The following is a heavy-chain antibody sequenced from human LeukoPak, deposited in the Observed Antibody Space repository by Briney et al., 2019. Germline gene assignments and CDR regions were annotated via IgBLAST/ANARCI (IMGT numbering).Heavy chain of an antibody. CDR1: GYTFTSYD. CDR3: AKVSVVGHYYYYMDA. J-gene: IGHJ6*03. V-gene: IGHV1-8*03. Sequence: ASVKVSRKASGYTFTSYDINWVRQATGQGLEWMGWMNPNSGNTGYAQKFQGRVTITRNTSISTAYMELSSLRSEDTAVYYCAKVSVVGHYYYYMDAWGKGTTVTVSS. CDR2: MNPNSGNT. D-gene: IGHD1-26*01.